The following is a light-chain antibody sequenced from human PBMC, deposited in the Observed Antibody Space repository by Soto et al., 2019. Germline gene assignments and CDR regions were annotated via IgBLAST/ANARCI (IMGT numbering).Light chain of an antibody. V-gene: IGLV1-40*01. CDR3: QSNDSSLSALYV. Sequence: QSVLTQPPSVSGAPGQRVTISCTGSSSNIGAGYDVHWYQQLPGTAPKLLIYGNSNRPSGVPDRFSGSKSGTSASLAITGLQAEDEADYYCQSNDSSLSALYVFGTGTKLTV. CDR2: GNS. J-gene: IGLJ1*01. CDR1: SSNIGAGYD.